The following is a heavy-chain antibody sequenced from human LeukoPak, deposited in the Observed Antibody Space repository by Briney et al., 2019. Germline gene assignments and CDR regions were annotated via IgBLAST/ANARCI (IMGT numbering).Heavy chain of an antibody. CDR2: INEDGGAE. V-gene: IGHV3-7*01. CDR3: ATKSFIGTGDF. Sequence: GGSLRLSCAASGFRFSTYWMTWVRQAPGKGLEWPANINEDGGAESYAGSVVVRFTISRDNAKNSLYLQMNALTVEDTAIYYCATKSFIGTGDFWGQGTLVTVSS. J-gene: IGHJ4*02. CDR1: GFRFSTYW. D-gene: IGHD6-13*01.